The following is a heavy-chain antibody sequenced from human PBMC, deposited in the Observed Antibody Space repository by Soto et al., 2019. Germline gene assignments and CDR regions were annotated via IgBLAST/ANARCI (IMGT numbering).Heavy chain of an antibody. Sequence: SETLSLTCTVSGGSISSYYWSWIRQPPGKGLEWIGYIYYSGSTNYNPSLKSRVTISVDTSKNQFSLKLSSVTAADTAVYYCARVNYYDSSGYYSNAFDIWGQGTMVTVS. D-gene: IGHD3-22*01. CDR2: IYYSGST. V-gene: IGHV4-59*01. CDR3: ARVNYYDSSGYYSNAFDI. J-gene: IGHJ3*02. CDR1: GGSISSYY.